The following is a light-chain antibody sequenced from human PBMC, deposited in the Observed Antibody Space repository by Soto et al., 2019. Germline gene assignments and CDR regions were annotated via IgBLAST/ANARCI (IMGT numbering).Light chain of an antibody. CDR3: SSYTSSSTFYV. CDR2: DVS. J-gene: IGLJ1*01. V-gene: IGLV2-14*01. Sequence: QPDLTQPASVSGSPGQSGTISCTRTSSDVGGYNYVSWYQQHPGKAPKLMIYDVSNRPSGVSNRFSGSKSGNTASLTISGLQAEDEADYYCSSYTSSSTFYVFGTGTKVTVL. CDR1: SSDVGGYNY.